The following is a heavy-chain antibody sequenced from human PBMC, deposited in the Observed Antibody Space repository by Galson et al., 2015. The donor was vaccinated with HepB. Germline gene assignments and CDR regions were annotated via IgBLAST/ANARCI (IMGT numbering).Heavy chain of an antibody. CDR2: ISEAYGHT. D-gene: IGHD2-21*01. CDR3: AKCFTAGGDCRHDY. J-gene: IGHJ4*02. V-gene: IGHV3-23*01. Sequence: SLRLSCAASGFTLTSYAMSWVRQAPGKGLEWVSAISEAYGHTYYADSVKGRFTISSDSSKNTVYLQMNSLRGEDTAIYYCAKCFTAGGDCRHDYWGQGTLVTVSS. CDR1: GFTLTSYA.